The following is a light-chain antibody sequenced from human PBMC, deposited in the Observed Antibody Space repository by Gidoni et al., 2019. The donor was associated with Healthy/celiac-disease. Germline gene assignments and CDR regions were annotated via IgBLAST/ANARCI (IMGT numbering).Light chain of an antibody. CDR1: SSDVGAYNY. J-gene: IGLJ1*01. Sequence: QSALTQPASGSGSPGQSITISSTGTSSDVGAYNYVSWYQQHPGKAPKLIIYEVSNRPSGVPDRFSGSKSGNTASLTISGLQAEDEADYYCSSYTSSSTYVFGTGTKVTVL. CDR3: SSYTSSSTYV. V-gene: IGLV2-14*01. CDR2: EVS.